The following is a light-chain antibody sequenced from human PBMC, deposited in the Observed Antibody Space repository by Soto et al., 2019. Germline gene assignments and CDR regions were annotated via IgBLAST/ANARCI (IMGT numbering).Light chain of an antibody. Sequence: EVELTQSPATLSLSPGERATLSCRASQSVGSNLAWYQQKPGQAHRLLIYGASTRGTGIQARFSGSGSGTEFTLTIRSLQAEDVAVYYCKQYYSTPLTFGGGTKVDI. CDR2: GAS. CDR3: KQYYSTPLT. V-gene: IGKV3-15*01. J-gene: IGKJ4*01. CDR1: QSVGSN.